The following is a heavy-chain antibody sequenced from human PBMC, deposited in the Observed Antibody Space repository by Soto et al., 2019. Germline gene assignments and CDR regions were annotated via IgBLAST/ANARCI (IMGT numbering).Heavy chain of an antibody. V-gene: IGHV3-21*01. CDR1: GFSFSDSS. CDR2: TSRNRNYI. D-gene: IGHD3-10*01. CDR3: ARGTMTPFGDFVL. Sequence: EVQLVESGGGLVKPGGSLRLSCAASGFSFSDSSMHWVRQAPGKGLECISSTSRNRNYIYYADSMKGRVTISRDNVQNPLYREMNSLRLDAPAVYYCARGTMTPFGDFVLCSRGTLVTVSS. J-gene: IGHJ2*01.